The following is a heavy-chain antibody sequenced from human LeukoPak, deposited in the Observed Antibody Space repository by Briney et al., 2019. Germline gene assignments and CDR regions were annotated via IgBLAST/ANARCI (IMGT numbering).Heavy chain of an antibody. CDR3: ARVHRGYYDSSGYPLFDY. CDR1: GYTFTGYY. V-gene: IGHV1-2*02. D-gene: IGHD3-22*01. J-gene: IGHJ4*02. Sequence: EASVKVSCKASGYTFTGYYMHWVRQAPGQGLEWMGWTNPNSGGTNYAQKFQGRVTMTRDTSISTAYMELSRLKSDDTAVYYCARVHRGYYDSSGYPLFDYWGQGTLVTVSS. CDR2: TNPNSGGT.